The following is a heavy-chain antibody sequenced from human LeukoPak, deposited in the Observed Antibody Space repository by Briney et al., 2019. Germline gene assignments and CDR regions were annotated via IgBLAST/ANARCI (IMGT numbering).Heavy chain of an antibody. D-gene: IGHD3-22*01. Sequence: PGGSLRLSCAASGFTFSSYGMHWVRQAPGKGLEWVAVIPYDGSNKYYADSVKGRFTISRDNSKNTLYLQMNSLRAEDTAVYYCAKLGSGYNLFDYWGQGTLVTVSS. CDR3: AKLGSGYNLFDY. CDR2: IPYDGSNK. J-gene: IGHJ4*02. CDR1: GFTFSSYG. V-gene: IGHV3-30*18.